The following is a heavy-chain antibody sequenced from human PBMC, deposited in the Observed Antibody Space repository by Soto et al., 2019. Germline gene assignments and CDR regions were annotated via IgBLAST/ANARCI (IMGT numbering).Heavy chain of an antibody. Sequence: SETLSLTCAVFGGSFSGYYWSWIRQPPGKGLEWIGEINHSGSTNYNPSLKSRVTISVDTSKNQFSLELSSVTAADTAIYYCDKDMAARPNGFDPWGQGTLVPVSP. J-gene: IGHJ5*02. CDR2: INHSGST. CDR3: DKDMAARPNGFDP. V-gene: IGHV4-34*01. CDR1: GGSFSGYY. D-gene: IGHD2-15*01.